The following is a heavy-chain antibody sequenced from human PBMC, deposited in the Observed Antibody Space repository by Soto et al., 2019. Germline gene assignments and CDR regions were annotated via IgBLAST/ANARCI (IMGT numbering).Heavy chain of an antibody. CDR1: GGSFSGYY. V-gene: IGHV4-34*01. D-gene: IGHD2-2*02. Sequence: TSETLSLTCAVYGGSFSGYYWSWIRQPPGKGLEWIGEINHSGSTNYNPSLKSRVTISVDTSKNQFSLKLSSVTAADTAVYYCARRQRGYCSSTSCYRRNLFDPWGQGTLVTVSS. CDR3: ARRQRGYCSSTSCYRRNLFDP. CDR2: INHSGST. J-gene: IGHJ5*02.